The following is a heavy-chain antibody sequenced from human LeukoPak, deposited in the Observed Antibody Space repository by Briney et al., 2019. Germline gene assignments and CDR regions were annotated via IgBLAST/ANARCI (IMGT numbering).Heavy chain of an antibody. CDR1: GGTFSSYA. CDR2: IIPIFGTA. D-gene: IGHD5-18*01. V-gene: IGHV1-69*13. CDR3: AREVGGYSYGYYIFDY. J-gene: IGHJ4*02. Sequence: GASVKVSCKASGGTFSSYAISWVRQAPGQGLEWMGGIIPIFGTANYAQKFQGRVTITADESTSTAYMELSSLRSEDTAVYYCAREVGGYSYGYYIFDYWGQGTLVTVS.